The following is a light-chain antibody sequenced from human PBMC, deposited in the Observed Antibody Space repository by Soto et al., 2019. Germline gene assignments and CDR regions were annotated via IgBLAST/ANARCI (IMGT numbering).Light chain of an antibody. Sequence: EIVMTQSPATLSVSPGERATLSCSASQSVSSNLAWYQQKPGQAPRLLIYGASTRATGIPARFSGSGSGTEFTLTISSLQSEDFAVYYCQQYNNWPSITVGQGTRLEIK. J-gene: IGKJ5*01. V-gene: IGKV3-15*01. CDR2: GAS. CDR1: QSVSSN. CDR3: QQYNNWPSIT.